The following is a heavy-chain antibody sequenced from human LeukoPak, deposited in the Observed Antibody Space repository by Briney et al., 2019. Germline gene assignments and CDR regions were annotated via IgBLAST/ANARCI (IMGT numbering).Heavy chain of an antibody. Sequence: NWVXQXXXKGLEWVSYISSSSSTIYYADSVKGRFTISRDNAKNSLYLQMNSLRAEDTAVYYCARDPCGTAWGQGTLVTVSS. D-gene: IGHD1-1*01. CDR2: ISSSSSTI. CDR3: ARDPCGTA. J-gene: IGHJ5*02. V-gene: IGHV3-48*01.